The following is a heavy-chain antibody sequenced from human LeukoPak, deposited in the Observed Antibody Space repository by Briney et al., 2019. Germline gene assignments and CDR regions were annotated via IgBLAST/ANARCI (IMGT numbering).Heavy chain of an antibody. Sequence: GGSLRLSCAASGFTFSSYSMNWVRQAPGKGLEWVSSISSSSSYIYYADSVKGRFTISRDNAKNSLYLQMNSPRAEDTAVYYCARAGHKDIVVVVAEENWFDPWGQETLVTVSS. V-gene: IGHV3-21*01. J-gene: IGHJ5*02. D-gene: IGHD2-15*01. CDR3: ARAGHKDIVVVVAEENWFDP. CDR1: GFTFSSYS. CDR2: ISSSSSYI.